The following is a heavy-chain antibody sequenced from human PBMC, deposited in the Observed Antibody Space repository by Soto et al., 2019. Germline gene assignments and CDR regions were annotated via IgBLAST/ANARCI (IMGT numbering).Heavy chain of an antibody. V-gene: IGHV1-69*02. Sequence: QVQLVQSGAEVKKPGSSVKVSCKASGGTFSSYTISWVRQAPGQGLEWMGRIIPILGIANYAQKFQGRVTITADKSTSTAYMGLSSLRSEDTAVYSCARGGGWFDPWGQGTLVTVSS. D-gene: IGHD3-16*01. CDR3: ARGGGWFDP. CDR1: GGTFSSYT. J-gene: IGHJ5*02. CDR2: IIPILGIA.